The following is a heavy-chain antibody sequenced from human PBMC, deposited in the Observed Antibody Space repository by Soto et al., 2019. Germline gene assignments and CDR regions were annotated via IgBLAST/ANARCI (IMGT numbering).Heavy chain of an antibody. CDR3: ARRKYSRGCYRFGS. D-gene: IGHD6-19*01. J-gene: IGHJ4*02. CDR1: GGSISSYY. V-gene: IGHV4-59*01. CDR2: IYYSGST. Sequence: SETLSLTCTVSGGSISSYYWSWIRQPPGKGLEWIGYIYYSGSTNYNPSLKSRVTISVDTSKNQFSLKLSSVTAADTAVYYCARRKYSRGCYRFGSGGGETRATVP.